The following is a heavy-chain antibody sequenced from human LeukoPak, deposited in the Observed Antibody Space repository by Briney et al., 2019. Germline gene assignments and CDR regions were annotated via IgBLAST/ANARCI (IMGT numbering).Heavy chain of an antibody. CDR1: GFTFSSYG. V-gene: IGHV3-33*01. Sequence: GGSLRLSCAASGFTFSSYGMHWVRQAPGKGLEWVAVIWYDGSNKYYADSVKGRFTISRDNSKNTLYLQMNSLRAEDTAVYYCARDLYVWGTPSHGFDIWGQGTMVTVSS. CDR3: ARDLYVWGTPSHGFDI. J-gene: IGHJ3*02. CDR2: IWYDGSNK. D-gene: IGHD3-16*01.